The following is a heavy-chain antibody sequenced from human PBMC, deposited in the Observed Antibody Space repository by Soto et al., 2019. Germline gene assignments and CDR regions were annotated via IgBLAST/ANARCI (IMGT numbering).Heavy chain of an antibody. J-gene: IGHJ6*02. Sequence: PGESLKISCKASGYSFTTYWIGWVRQMPGKGLEWMGMIYPGDSDTRYSPSFQGQVTISADKSISTAYLQWSSLKASVTAMYFCARHREFLHYNSYYGMDVWGRGTTVTVSS. CDR1: GYSFTTYW. CDR2: IYPGDSDT. CDR3: ARHREFLHYNSYYGMDV. V-gene: IGHV5-51*01. D-gene: IGHD3-10*01.